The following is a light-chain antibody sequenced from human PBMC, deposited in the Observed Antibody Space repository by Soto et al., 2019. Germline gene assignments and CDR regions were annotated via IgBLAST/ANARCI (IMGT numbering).Light chain of an antibody. Sequence: QSVLTQPPSVSGAPGQRVTISCTGSSSKIGAGYDVHWYQQLPGTDPKLLIYGNSNRPSGVPDRFSGSKSGTSASLAITGLQAEDEADYYCQSYDSSLSGSIFGGGTKVHVL. CDR3: QSYDSSLSGSI. CDR2: GNS. J-gene: IGLJ2*01. V-gene: IGLV1-40*01. CDR1: SSKIGAGYD.